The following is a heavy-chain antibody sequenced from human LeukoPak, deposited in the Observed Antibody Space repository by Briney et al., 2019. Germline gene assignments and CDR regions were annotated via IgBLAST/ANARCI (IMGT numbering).Heavy chain of an antibody. CDR2: IYYSGST. CDR3: ARGSSGVRGVPSLDY. D-gene: IGHD3-10*01. J-gene: IGHJ4*02. Sequence: KPSETLSLTCTVSGGSISSYYWSWIRQPPGKGLEWIGYIYYSGSTNYNPSLKSRVTISVDTSKNQFSLKLSSVTAADTAVYYCARGSSGVRGVPSLDYWGQGTLVTVSS. V-gene: IGHV4-59*01. CDR1: GGSISSYY.